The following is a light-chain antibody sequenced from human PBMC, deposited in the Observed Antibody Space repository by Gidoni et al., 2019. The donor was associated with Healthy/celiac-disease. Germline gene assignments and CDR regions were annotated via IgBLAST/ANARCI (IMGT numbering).Light chain of an antibody. Sequence: EIVLTQSPGTLSLSPGERATVSCRASQSVSSSYLAWYQQKPGQAPRLLIYGASSRATGIPDRFSGSGSGTDFILTISRLEPEDFAVYYCQQYGSSRFTFGPGTKVDIK. CDR3: QQYGSSRFT. V-gene: IGKV3-20*01. J-gene: IGKJ3*01. CDR1: QSVSSSY. CDR2: GAS.